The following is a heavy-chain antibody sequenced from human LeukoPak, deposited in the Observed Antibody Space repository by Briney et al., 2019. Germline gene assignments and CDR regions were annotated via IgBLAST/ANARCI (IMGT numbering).Heavy chain of an antibody. CDR2: IRGSSDVI. J-gene: IGHJ4*02. Sequence: GGSPRLSCAASGFTFSSHAMSWVRQAPGKGLEWVSLIRGSSDVIEYADSVRGRFTISRDNSKNTVSLQLNNLRAEDTALYYCAKGQSASSTFDCWGQGTLVTVSS. V-gene: IGHV3-23*01. CDR1: GFTFSSHA. CDR3: AKGQSASSTFDC.